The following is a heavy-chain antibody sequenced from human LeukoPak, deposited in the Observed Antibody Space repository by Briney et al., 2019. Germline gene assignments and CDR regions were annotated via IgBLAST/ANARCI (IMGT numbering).Heavy chain of an antibody. Sequence: GGSLRLSCAASGFTVSTNYMSWVRQAPGKGLEWASLINSGGSTYYADSVKGRFTISRYNSKNTVYLQMNSLRAEDTAVYYCAKGRIAGHDTFDIWGQGTVATVSS. CDR1: GFTVSTNY. V-gene: IGHV3-66*02. CDR2: INSGGST. J-gene: IGHJ3*02. D-gene: IGHD6-13*01. CDR3: AKGRIAGHDTFDI.